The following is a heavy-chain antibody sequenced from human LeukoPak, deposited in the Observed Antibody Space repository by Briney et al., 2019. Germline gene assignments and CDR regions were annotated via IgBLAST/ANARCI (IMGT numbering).Heavy chain of an antibody. CDR3: ATGLLWFGELSNVSDY. Sequence: ASVKVSCKASGGTFSSYAISWVRQAPGQGLEWMGGIIPIFGTANYAQKFQGRVTITADESTSTAYMELSSLRSEDTAVYYCATGLLWFGELSNVSDYWGQGTLVTVSS. V-gene: IGHV1-69*13. CDR1: GGTFSSYA. CDR2: IIPIFGTA. D-gene: IGHD3-10*01. J-gene: IGHJ4*02.